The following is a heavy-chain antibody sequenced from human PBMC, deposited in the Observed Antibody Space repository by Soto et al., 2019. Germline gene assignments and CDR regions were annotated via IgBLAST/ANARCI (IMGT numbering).Heavy chain of an antibody. V-gene: IGHV4-39*01. CDR3: ARRPRSYDFWSGYQDWFDP. CDR1: GGSISSSSYY. D-gene: IGHD3-3*01. CDR2: IYYSGST. J-gene: IGHJ5*02. Sequence: SETLSLTCTVSGGSISSSSYYWGWIRQPPGKGLEWVGSIYYSGSTYYNPSLKSRVTISVDTSKNQFSLKLSSVTAADTAVYYCARRPRSYDFWSGYQDWFDPWGQGTLVTVSS.